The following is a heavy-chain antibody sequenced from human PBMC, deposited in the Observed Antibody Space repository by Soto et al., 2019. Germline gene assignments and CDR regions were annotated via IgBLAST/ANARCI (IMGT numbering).Heavy chain of an antibody. J-gene: IGHJ6*02. CDR3: ARGGSMRNYYYYGMDV. V-gene: IGHV1-69*06. CDR1: GGTFSSYA. CDR2: IIPLFGTA. D-gene: IGHD2-8*01. Sequence: SVKVSCKASGGTFSSYAISWVRQAPGQGLEWMGGIIPLFGTANYAQKFQGRVTITADKSTSTAYMELSSLRSEDTAVYYCARGGSMRNYYYYGMDVWGQGTTVTVSS.